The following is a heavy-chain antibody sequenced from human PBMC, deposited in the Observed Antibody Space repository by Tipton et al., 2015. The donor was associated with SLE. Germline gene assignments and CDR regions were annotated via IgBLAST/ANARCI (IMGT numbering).Heavy chain of an antibody. J-gene: IGHJ4*02. D-gene: IGHD2-2*02. CDR1: GGSISSSSPY. V-gene: IGHV4-39*07. CDR2: IDYSGGT. Sequence: TLSLTCTVSGGSISSSSPYWAWIRQPPDKGLEYIGNIDYSGGTYYNPSLKSRVTMSVDTSKNQFSLKLSSVTAADTAIYYCARRPIGLAIDYWGQGTLVTVSS. CDR3: ARRPIGLAIDY.